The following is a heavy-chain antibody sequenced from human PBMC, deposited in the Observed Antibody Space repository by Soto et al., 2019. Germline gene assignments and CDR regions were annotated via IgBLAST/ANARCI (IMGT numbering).Heavy chain of an antibody. CDR3: ARGPPIAAHFDY. Sequence: RASVKVSCKASGGTFSSYAISWVRQAPGQGLEWMGGIIPIFGTANYAQKFQGRVTITADESTSTAYMELSSLRSEDTAVYYCARGPPIAAHFDYWGQGTLVTVSS. D-gene: IGHD6-13*01. J-gene: IGHJ4*02. CDR2: IIPIFGTA. V-gene: IGHV1-69*13. CDR1: GGTFSSYA.